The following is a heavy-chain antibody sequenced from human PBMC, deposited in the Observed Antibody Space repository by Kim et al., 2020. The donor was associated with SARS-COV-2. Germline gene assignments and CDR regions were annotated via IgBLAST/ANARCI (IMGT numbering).Heavy chain of an antibody. CDR3: AKEAPSYYYGSGAFDP. J-gene: IGHJ5*02. CDR1: GFTFDDYA. Sequence: GGSLRLSCAASGFTFDDYAMHWVRQAPGKGLEWVSGISWNSGSIGYADSVKGRFTISRDNAKNSLYLQMNSLRAEDTALYYCAKEAPSYYYGSGAFDPWGQGTLVTVSS. CDR2: ISWNSGSI. V-gene: IGHV3-9*01. D-gene: IGHD3-10*01.